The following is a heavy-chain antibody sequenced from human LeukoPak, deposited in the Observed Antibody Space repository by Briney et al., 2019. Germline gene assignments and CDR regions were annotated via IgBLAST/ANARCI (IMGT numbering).Heavy chain of an antibody. Sequence: GGSLRLSCAASGFTFSDNYMSWIRQAPGKGLEWVSYISSSSSYTNYADSVKGRFTISRDNAKNSLYLQMNSLRAEDTAVYYCARLAYSMVRGVYYFDYWGQGTLVTVSS. V-gene: IGHV3-11*06. CDR3: ARLAYSMVRGVYYFDY. CDR1: GFTFSDNY. J-gene: IGHJ4*02. D-gene: IGHD3-10*01. CDR2: ISSSSSYT.